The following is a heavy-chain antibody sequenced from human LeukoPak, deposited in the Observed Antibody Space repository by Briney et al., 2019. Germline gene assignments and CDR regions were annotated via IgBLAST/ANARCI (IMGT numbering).Heavy chain of an antibody. D-gene: IGHD3-10*01. CDR3: ARDFGSGSLDC. J-gene: IGHJ4*02. Sequence: GGSLRLSCAASGFTFSSYSMNWVRQAPGKGLEWVASISISGTYIYYADSVKGRFTISRDNAKNSLYLQMNSLRAEDTAVYYCARDFGSGSLDCWGQGTLVTVSS. CDR1: GFTFSSYS. V-gene: IGHV3-21*01. CDR2: ISISGTYI.